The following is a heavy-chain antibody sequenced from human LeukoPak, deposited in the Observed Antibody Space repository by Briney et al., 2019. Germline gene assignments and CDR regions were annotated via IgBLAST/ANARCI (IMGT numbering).Heavy chain of an antibody. CDR1: GFTFSSYS. CDR3: ARGRSGDSSGSLDY. J-gene: IGHJ4*02. CDR2: ISSSSSTI. V-gene: IGHV3-48*04. Sequence: GGSLRLSCAASGFTFSSYSRNWVRQAPGKGLEWVSYISSSSSTIYYADSVKGRFTISRDNAKNSLYLQMNSLRAEDTAVYYCARGRSGDSSGSLDYWGQGTLVTVSS. D-gene: IGHD3-22*01.